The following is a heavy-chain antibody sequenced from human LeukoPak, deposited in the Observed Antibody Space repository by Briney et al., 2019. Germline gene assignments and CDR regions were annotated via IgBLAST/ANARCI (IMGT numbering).Heavy chain of an antibody. V-gene: IGHV3-11*04. J-gene: IGHJ4*02. CDR3: ARVISSRYPYYFDY. CDR1: GFTFTDYY. CDR2: ISISGTTI. D-gene: IGHD6-13*01. Sequence: GGSLRLSCATSGFTFTDYYMSWIRQAPGKGLEWVSYISISGTTINYADSVVGRFTLSRDNAKNSLYLQMNSLRAEDTAVYYCARVISSRYPYYFDYWGQGTLVTVSS.